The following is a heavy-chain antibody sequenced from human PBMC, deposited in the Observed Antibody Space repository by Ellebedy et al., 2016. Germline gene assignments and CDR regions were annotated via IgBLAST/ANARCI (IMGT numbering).Heavy chain of an antibody. J-gene: IGHJ5*02. V-gene: IGHV5-51*01. CDR3: AKQGDSSGWYPRPPRWFDP. CDR2: IYPGDSDT. CDR1: GYSFTSYW. D-gene: IGHD6-19*01. Sequence: GESLKISXKGSGYSFTSYWIGWVRQMPGKGLEWMGIIYPGDSDTRYSPSFQGQVTISADKSISTAYLQWSSLKASDTAMYYCAKQGDSSGWYPRPPRWFDPWGQGTLVTVSS.